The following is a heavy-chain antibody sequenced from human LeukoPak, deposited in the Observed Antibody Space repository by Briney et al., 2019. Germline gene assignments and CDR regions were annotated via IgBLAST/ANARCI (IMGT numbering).Heavy chain of an antibody. CDR2: IYYSGSP. Sequence: SETLSLTCTVSGGSISNNNYYWAWIRPPPGQGRGYFGSIYYSGSPYYDPSLKSRLTTSVDTSNNQFSLRLSSVTASDTAVYYCATWRTAKTGFDYWGQGTLVTVSS. D-gene: IGHD5-18*01. J-gene: IGHJ4*02. V-gene: IGHV4-39*01. CDR3: ATWRTAKTGFDY. CDR1: GGSISNNNYY.